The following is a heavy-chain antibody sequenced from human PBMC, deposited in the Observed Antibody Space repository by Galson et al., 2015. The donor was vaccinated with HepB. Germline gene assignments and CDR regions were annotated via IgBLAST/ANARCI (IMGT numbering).Heavy chain of an antibody. Sequence: ETLSLTCTVSGGSISTYYWSWIRQPPGKGLEWIGYVYYYGRNSYNPSLKSRVSISVDTSKNQFSLMLSSVTAADTAVYSCARISCQYGGCPFDSWGQGTLVTVSS. CDR2: VYYYGRN. CDR1: GGSISTYY. J-gene: IGHJ4*02. V-gene: IGHV4-59*01. CDR3: ARISCQYGGCPFDS. D-gene: IGHD5-12*01.